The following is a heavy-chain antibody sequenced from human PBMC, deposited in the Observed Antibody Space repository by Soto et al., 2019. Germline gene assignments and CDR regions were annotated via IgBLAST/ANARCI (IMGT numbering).Heavy chain of an antibody. CDR2: ISGSGGRS. Sequence: EVQLLDSGGGLVQPGGSLRLSCAASGFTFSNYAMTWVRQGPGKGLEWVSGISGSGGRSYYADSVKGRFTFSRDNSKSTLYLQMNSLRAEETAVYYCAKAYFVWSSEQPYYFDYGGQGTLVTVSS. J-gene: IGHJ4*02. V-gene: IGHV3-23*01. D-gene: IGHD3-16*01. CDR3: AKAYFVWSSEQPYYFDY. CDR1: GFTFSNYA.